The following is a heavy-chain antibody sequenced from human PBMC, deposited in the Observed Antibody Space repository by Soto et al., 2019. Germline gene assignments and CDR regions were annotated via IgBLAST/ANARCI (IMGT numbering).Heavy chain of an antibody. J-gene: IGHJ4*01. Sequence: QVQLQESGPGLVKPSQTLSLTCSVSGGSISSGAYYWSWLRQHPGRGLEWIAYIYDTGRTSYTPSLWSRLTISIDTSKRQFSLNLAAVTDADTAVYYCARVVPSGDFEDFWGQGTLVTVST. CDR2: IYDTGRT. CDR1: GGSISSGAYY. V-gene: IGHV4-31*03. D-gene: IGHD4-17*01. CDR3: ARVVPSGDFEDF.